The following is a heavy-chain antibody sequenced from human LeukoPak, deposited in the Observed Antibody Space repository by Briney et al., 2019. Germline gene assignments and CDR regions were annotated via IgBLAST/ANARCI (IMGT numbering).Heavy chain of an antibody. CDR2: IQKDGSDK. D-gene: IGHD5-24*01. Sequence: GGSLRLSCAASGFTFSTHWMSWFRQAPGKGLEWVALIQKDGSDKYYVDSVKGRFTISRHNAKNSLYLQMNGLRADDTAVYYCAGDEGWTFDIWGQGTKVTVSS. J-gene: IGHJ3*02. V-gene: IGHV3-7*01. CDR1: GFTFSTHW. CDR3: AGDEGWTFDI.